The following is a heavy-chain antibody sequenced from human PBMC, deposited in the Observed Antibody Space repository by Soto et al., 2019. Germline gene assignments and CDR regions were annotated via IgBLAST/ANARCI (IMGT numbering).Heavy chain of an antibody. CDR1: GGSISSYY. CDR3: ASQYYYDSSGSQTIDY. V-gene: IGHV4-59*01. Sequence: SETLSLTCTVSGGSISSYYWNWIRQPPGKGLEWIGDIYYGGGTNYNPSLKSRVTLSVDTSKNQFSLKLSSVTAADMAVYYCASQYYYDSSGSQTIDYSGQGTQVTVSS. J-gene: IGHJ4*02. CDR2: IYYGGGT. D-gene: IGHD3-22*01.